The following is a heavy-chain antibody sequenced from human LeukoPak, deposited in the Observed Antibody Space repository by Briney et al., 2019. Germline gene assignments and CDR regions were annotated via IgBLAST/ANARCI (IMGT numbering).Heavy chain of an antibody. J-gene: IGHJ6*02. D-gene: IGHD3-22*01. CDR2: ISSSSSYI. CDR1: GFTFSSHA. CDR3: ARDAYDSSGYSNYYYGMDV. Sequence: GGSLRLSCSVSGFTFSSHAMHWVRQAPGKGLEWVSSISSSSSYIYYADSVKGRFTISRDNAKNSLYLQMNSLRAEDTAVYYCARDAYDSSGYSNYYYGMDVWGQGTTVTVSS. V-gene: IGHV3-21*01.